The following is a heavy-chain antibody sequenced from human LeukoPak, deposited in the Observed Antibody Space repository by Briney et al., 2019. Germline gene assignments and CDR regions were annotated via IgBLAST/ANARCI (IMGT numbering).Heavy chain of an antibody. CDR1: GGFISGYY. Sequence: SETLSLTCTVSGGFISGYYWSWIRQSPGRGLEWLGYIYDSGSTKYNPSLKSRVTISVDASKNQISLKLTSMTAADTAVYYCASLAVAGLSEGYWGQGTLVIVSS. V-gene: IGHV4-59*01. CDR3: ASLAVAGLSEGY. D-gene: IGHD6-19*01. J-gene: IGHJ4*02. CDR2: IYDSGST.